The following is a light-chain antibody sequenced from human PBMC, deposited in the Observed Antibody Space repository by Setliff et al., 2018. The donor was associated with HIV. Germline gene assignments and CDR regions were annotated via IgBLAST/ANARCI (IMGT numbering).Light chain of an antibody. Sequence: QSALAQPASVSGSPGQSITISCTGTSSDVGGYNYVSWYQQHPGKAPKLMIYDVSKRPSGVSNRFSGSKSGNTASLTISGLQAEDEADYYCSSYTSSSTFVVVGGGTKVTVL. CDR2: DVS. CDR3: SSYTSSSTFVV. CDR1: SSDVGGYNY. V-gene: IGLV2-14*01. J-gene: IGLJ2*01.